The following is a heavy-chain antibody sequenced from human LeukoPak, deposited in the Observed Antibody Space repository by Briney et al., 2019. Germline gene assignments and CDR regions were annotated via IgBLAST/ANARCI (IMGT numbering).Heavy chain of an antibody. D-gene: IGHD3-3*01. CDR3: ARHRSGPNAFDI. V-gene: IGHV4-38-2*01. J-gene: IGHJ3*02. Sequence: SETLSLTCAVSGYSISSGYYWGWIRQPPGKGLEWVGSIYHSGSTYYNPSLKSRVTISVDTSKNQFSLKLSSVTAADTAVYYCARHRSGPNAFDIWGQGTMVTVSS. CDR1: GYSISSGYY. CDR2: IYHSGST.